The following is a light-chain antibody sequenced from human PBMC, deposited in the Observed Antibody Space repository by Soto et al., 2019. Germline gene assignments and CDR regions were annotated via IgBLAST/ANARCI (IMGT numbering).Light chain of an antibody. J-gene: IGKJ5*01. CDR3: QQYGGSMT. CDR2: GAS. CDR1: QSVSSTY. V-gene: IGKV3-20*01. Sequence: EIVLTQSPGTLSLSPGDGATLSCRASQSVSSTYLAWYQQKPGQAPRLLIYGASNRATGIPDRFRGSGSGTDFTLTISRLEPEGFAVYYCQQYGGSMTFGQGTRLEIE.